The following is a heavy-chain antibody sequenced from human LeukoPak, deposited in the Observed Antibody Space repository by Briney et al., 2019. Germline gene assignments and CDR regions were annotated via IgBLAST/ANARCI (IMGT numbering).Heavy chain of an antibody. D-gene: IGHD2-21*01. CDR2: INPNRGGT. CDR3: ARADRLHGGPYLIGP. Sequence: GSAVKVSRKSSGYSFTDYYMHWLRQAPAQGLEWMGWINPNRGGTSFAHKFQGRVTITRDRSNGTVYMYVSWLTSDDTAIYYCARADRLHGGPYLIGPWGQGTLVTVS. CDR1: GYSFTDYY. V-gene: IGHV1-2*07. J-gene: IGHJ4*02.